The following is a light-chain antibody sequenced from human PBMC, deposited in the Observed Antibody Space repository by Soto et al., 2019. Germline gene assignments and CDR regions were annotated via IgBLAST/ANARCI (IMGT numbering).Light chain of an antibody. Sequence: QSALTQPASVSGSPGQAITISCTGNSSDVGAYNYVSWYQQHPGKAPKLMIYEVSNRPSGVSNRFSGSKSGNTAYLTISGLQNEDEAEYYCSSYTSRSPVVFGGGTKLTVL. CDR3: SSYTSRSPVV. CDR1: SSDVGAYNY. V-gene: IGLV2-14*01. J-gene: IGLJ2*01. CDR2: EVS.